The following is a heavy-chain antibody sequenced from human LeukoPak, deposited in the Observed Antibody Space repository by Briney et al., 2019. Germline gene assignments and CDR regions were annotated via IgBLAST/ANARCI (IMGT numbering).Heavy chain of an antibody. CDR2: IYYSGST. CDR3: ASSYGGSGLN. Sequence: RPSETLSLTCAVSGGSISSGGYYWSWIRQHPGKGLEWIGYIYYSGSTYYNPSLKSRVTISVGTSKNQFSLKLSSVTAADTAVYYCASSYGGSGLNWGQGTLVTVSS. V-gene: IGHV4-31*11. CDR1: GGSISSGGYY. J-gene: IGHJ4*02. D-gene: IGHD6-19*01.